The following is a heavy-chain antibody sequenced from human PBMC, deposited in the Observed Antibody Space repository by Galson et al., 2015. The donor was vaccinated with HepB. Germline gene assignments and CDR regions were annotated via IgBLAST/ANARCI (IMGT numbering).Heavy chain of an antibody. CDR3: ARGSQPVVPAAIAYYYYCYMDV. V-gene: IGHV1-69*13. CDR1: GGTFSSYA. D-gene: IGHD2-2*01. J-gene: IGHJ6*03. CDR2: IIPIFGTA. Sequence: SVKVSCKASGGTFSSYAISWVRQAPGQGLEWMGGIIPIFGTANYAQKFRGRVTITADESTSTAYMELSSLRSEDTAVYYCARGSQPVVPAAIAYYYYCYMDVWGKGTTVTVSS.